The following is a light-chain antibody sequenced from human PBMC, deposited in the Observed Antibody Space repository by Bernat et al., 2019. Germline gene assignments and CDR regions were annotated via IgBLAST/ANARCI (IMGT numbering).Light chain of an antibody. J-gene: IGLJ3*02. CDR1: RISTTS. Sequence: SYVLTQPPSVSVAPGKTARITCGGDRISTTSVHWYQQRPGQAPVLVAYDDTARPSGIPLRISGSSSGNTATLTISRVEAGDEADYYCQVWDATIDHPVVFGGGTKLTVL. CDR2: DDT. V-gene: IGLV3-21*03. CDR3: QVWDATIDHPVV.